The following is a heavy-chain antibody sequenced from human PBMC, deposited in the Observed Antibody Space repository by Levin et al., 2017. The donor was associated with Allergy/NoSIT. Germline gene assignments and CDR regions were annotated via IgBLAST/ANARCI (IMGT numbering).Heavy chain of an antibody. V-gene: IGHV1-8*01. CDR2: MNPNSGNT. J-gene: IGHJ5*02. CDR1: GYTFTSYD. D-gene: IGHD2-15*01. CDR3: AGGYVYCSGGSCYSAGWFDP. Sequence: ASVKVSCKASGYTFTSYDINWVRQATGQGLEWMGWMNPNSGNTGYAQKFQGRVTMTRNTSISTAYMELSSLRSEDTAVYYCAGGYVYCSGGSCYSAGWFDPWGQGTLVTVSS.